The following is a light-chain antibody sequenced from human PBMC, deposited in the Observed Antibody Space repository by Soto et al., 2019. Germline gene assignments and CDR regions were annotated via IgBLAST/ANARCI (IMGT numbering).Light chain of an antibody. V-gene: IGLV2-14*01. J-gene: IGLJ1*01. CDR3: SSYTTSSTQV. CDR1: SSDIGGYKH. CDR2: EVT. Sequence: QSFLTQPASVSLSPGQSITISCTGTSSDIGGYKHVSWYQQHPGKAPKLMIYEVTNRPSGVSYRFSGSKSGNTASLTISGLQAEDEADYYCSSYTTSSTQVFGTGTKVTVL.